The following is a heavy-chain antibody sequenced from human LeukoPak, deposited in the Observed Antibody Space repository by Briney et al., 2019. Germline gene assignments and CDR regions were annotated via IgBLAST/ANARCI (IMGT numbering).Heavy chain of an antibody. CDR2: IYHSGST. CDR1: GYSISSGYY. Sequence: SETLSLTCAVSGYSISSGYYWGWIRQPPGKGLEWIGSIYHSGSTYYNPSLKSRVTISVDTSKNQFSLKLSSVTAADTAVYYCARMMVRGVITRNWFDPWGQGTLVTVSS. D-gene: IGHD3-10*01. V-gene: IGHV4-38-2*01. J-gene: IGHJ5*02. CDR3: ARMMVRGVITRNWFDP.